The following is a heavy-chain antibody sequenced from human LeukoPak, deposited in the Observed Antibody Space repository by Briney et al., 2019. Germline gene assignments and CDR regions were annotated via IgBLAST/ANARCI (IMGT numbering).Heavy chain of an antibody. D-gene: IGHD1-26*01. CDR3: AKDIRGSYYYYYMDV. Sequence: ARSLRLSCGASGFTCDDYAMHWVREAPGKGLEWVSGISWNSGSIGYADSVKRRFTISRDNAKNSLYLQMNSLRAEDTALYYCAKDIRGSYYYYYMDVWGKGTTVTVSS. CDR2: ISWNSGSI. CDR1: GFTCDDYA. V-gene: IGHV3-9*01. J-gene: IGHJ6*03.